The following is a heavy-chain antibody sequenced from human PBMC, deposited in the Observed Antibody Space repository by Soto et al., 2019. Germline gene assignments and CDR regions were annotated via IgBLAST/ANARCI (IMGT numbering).Heavy chain of an antibody. CDR2: ISTYSGDT. Sequence: QVHLVQPGVEVKTPGASVKVSCQASGYTFFTYDISWVRQAPGQGLEWMGWISTYSGDTKYAQKFKGRVTMTTDTSTTTAYLELRSLRSDDTAVYYCARHHGPTTSENWFDPWGQRTLVTVSS. J-gene: IGHJ5*02. V-gene: IGHV1-18*01. CDR1: GYTFFTYD. CDR3: ARHHGPTTSENWFDP. D-gene: IGHD5-12*01.